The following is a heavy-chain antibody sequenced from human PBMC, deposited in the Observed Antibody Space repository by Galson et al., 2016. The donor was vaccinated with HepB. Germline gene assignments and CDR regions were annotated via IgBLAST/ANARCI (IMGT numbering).Heavy chain of an antibody. D-gene: IGHD4-17*01. CDR3: AKYKFGDYSGVDY. J-gene: IGHJ4*02. CDR2: TYPGDSDT. Sequence: QSGAEVKKPGESLKISCKGSGYSFTSYWIGWVRQMPGKGLEWMGITYPGDSDTRYSPSFQGQVTISADKSSSTAYLQWSSLKASATAMYYCAKYKFGDYSGVDYWGQGTLVTVSS. V-gene: IGHV5-51*01. CDR1: GYSFTSYW.